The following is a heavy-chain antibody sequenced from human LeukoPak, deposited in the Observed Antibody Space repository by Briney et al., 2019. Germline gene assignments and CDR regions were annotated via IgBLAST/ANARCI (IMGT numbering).Heavy chain of an antibody. CDR1: GFTFSNYW. V-gene: IGHV3-7*05. D-gene: IGHD3-16*01. Sequence: GGSLRLSCAASGFTFSNYWMSWVRQAPGKGLEWVANIKEDGSDKCYVDSVKGRFTISRDNAKNSQYLQMNSLRAEDTAVYYCAKGWGDYVWGSCHLWGQGTLVTVSS. J-gene: IGHJ1*01. CDR3: AKGWGDYVWGSCHL. CDR2: IKEDGSDK.